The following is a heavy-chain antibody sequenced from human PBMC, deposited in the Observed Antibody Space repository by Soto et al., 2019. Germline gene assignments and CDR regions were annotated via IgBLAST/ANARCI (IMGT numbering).Heavy chain of an antibody. CDR3: ARVPSP. CDR1: GGSISSGGYF. CDR2: IYHSGST. J-gene: IGHJ5*02. Sequence: QLPLQESGSGLVKPSQTLSLTCAVSGGSISSGGYFWSWILQPPGKVLGWIGYIYHSGSTYYIPSLKSRVTISVARSKNQFSPKLSSVTAADTAVYYCARVPSPWGQGTLVTVSS. V-gene: IGHV4-30-2*01.